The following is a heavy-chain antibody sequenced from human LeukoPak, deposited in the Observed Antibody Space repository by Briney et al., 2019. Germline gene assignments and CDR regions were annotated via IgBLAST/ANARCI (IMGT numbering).Heavy chain of an antibody. J-gene: IGHJ6*02. V-gene: IGHV4-30-2*01. CDR1: GGSISSGGYS. CDR3: ASRRFLPGPNYGMDV. Sequence: SQTLSLTCAVSGGSISSGGYSWSWIRQPPGKGLEWIGYIYHSGSTYYNPSLKSRVTISVDRSKNQFSLKLSSVTAADTAVYYCASRRFLPGPNYGMDVWGQGTTVTVSS. D-gene: IGHD2/OR15-2a*01. CDR2: IYHSGST.